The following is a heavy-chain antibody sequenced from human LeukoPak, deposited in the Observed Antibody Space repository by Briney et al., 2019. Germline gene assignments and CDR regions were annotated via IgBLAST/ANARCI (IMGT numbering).Heavy chain of an antibody. D-gene: IGHD5-12*01. V-gene: IGHV1-69*05. J-gene: IGHJ6*03. CDR3: ARVYSGYDYGGFGYYYYMDV. CDR1: GGTFSSYA. Sequence: GASVKVSCKASGGTFSSYAISWVRQAPGQGLEWMGGIIPIFGTANYAQKFQGRVTITTDESTSTAYMGLSSLRSEDTAVYYCARVYSGYDYGGFGYYYYMDVWGKGTTVTVSS. CDR2: IIPIFGTA.